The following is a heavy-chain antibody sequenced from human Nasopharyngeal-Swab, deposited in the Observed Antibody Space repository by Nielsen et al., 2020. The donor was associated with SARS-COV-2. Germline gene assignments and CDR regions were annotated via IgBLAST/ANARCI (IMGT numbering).Heavy chain of an antibody. Sequence: ASVKVSCKASGYTFTSYGISWVRQAPGQGLEWMGWISAYNGNTNYAQKLQGRVTMTTDTSTSTAYMELRSLRSDDTALYYCARDLVDGDYAHYYYYGMDVWGQGTTVTVSS. CDR1: GYTFTSYG. D-gene: IGHD4-17*01. CDR2: ISAYNGNT. CDR3: ARDLVDGDYAHYYYYGMDV. J-gene: IGHJ6*02. V-gene: IGHV1-18*01.